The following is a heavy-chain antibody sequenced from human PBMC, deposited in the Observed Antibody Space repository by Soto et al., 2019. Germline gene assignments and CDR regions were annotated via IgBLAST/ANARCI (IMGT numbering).Heavy chain of an antibody. V-gene: IGHV3-9*01. D-gene: IGHD1-26*01. CDR3: AKDTYIIVGGTHIDF. CDR1: GFTFDDYA. Sequence: EVHLVESGGGLVQPGRSLRLSCAASGFTFDDYAMHWVRQAPGKGLEWVSGLSWNSDSTGYADSVKGRFTISRDNAKNSLFLQMNSLRAEDTALHFCAKDTYIIVGGTHIDFWGRGTLVSVSS. CDR2: LSWNSDST. J-gene: IGHJ4*02.